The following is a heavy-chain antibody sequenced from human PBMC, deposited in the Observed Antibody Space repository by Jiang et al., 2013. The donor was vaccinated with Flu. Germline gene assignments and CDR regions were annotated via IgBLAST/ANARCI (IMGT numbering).Heavy chain of an antibody. D-gene: IGHD3-3*01. CDR3: ARAWGVLRFLEWLSGWFDP. CDR2: IYYTGST. V-gene: IGHV4-61*01. CDR1: GASVSSGSYY. Sequence: GSGLVKPSETLSLTCTVSGASVSSGSYYWSWIRQPPGKGLEWIGYIYYTGSTNYNPSLKSRVTISVDTSKNQFSLNLSSVTAADTAVYYCARAWGVLRFLEWLSGWFDPWGQGTLVTVSS. J-gene: IGHJ5*02.